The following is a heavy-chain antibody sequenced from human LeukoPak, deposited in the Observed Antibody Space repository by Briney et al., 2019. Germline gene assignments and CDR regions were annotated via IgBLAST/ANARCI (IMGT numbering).Heavy chain of an antibody. CDR1: GYSFTDYA. J-gene: IGHJ4*02. V-gene: IGHV1-3*01. CDR3: ARGHFDWLFYFDY. Sequence: GASVKVSCKASGYSFTDYAIHWVRQAPGQRLEWMGWINAGNGNTKYSQKFQGRVTITRDTSISTAYMELSRLRSDDTAVYYCARGHFDWLFYFDYWGQGTLVTVSS. CDR2: INAGNGNT. D-gene: IGHD3-9*01.